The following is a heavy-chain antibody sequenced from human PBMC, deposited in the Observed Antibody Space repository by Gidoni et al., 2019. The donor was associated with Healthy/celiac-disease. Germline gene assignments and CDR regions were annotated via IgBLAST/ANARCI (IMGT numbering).Heavy chain of an antibody. CDR3: AKDSSHSSGWGNNWFDP. J-gene: IGHJ5*02. CDR1: GFTFSSYA. CDR2: ISGSGGST. D-gene: IGHD6-19*01. Sequence: EVQLLESGGGLVQPGGSLRLSGAASGFTFSSYALSWVRQAPGKGLEWVSAISGSGGSTYYADSVKGRFTISRDNSKNTLYLQMNSLRAEDTAVYYCAKDSSHSSGWGNNWFDPWGQGTLVTVSS. V-gene: IGHV3-23*01.